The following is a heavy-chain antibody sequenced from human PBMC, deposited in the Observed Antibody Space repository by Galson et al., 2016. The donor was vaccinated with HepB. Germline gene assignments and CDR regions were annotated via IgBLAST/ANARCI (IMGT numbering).Heavy chain of an antibody. CDR1: GFTFSDYN. CDR2: ISGHSTFK. Sequence: SLRLSCAAFGFTFSDYNIHWVRQAPGKGLQWVSFISGHSTFKKYADSVKGRFTISRDNAKNSVYLQMNSLRAEDTAVYYCARWPDGWSGHYYYGIDLWGQGTTVIVSS. V-gene: IGHV3-21*01. J-gene: IGHJ6*02. D-gene: IGHD3-3*01. CDR3: ARWPDGWSGHYYYGIDL.